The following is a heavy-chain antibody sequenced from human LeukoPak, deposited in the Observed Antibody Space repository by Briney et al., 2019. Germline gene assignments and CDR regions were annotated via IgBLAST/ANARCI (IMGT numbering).Heavy chain of an antibody. Sequence: PGGSLRLSCAVSGFTFSSYAMNRVRQAPGKGLEWVSAISGSGGTTYYADSVKDRFTISRDNSKNTLYLQMSSLRAEDTALYYCARGQWLVTSSFDYWGQGVLVGVAS. J-gene: IGHJ4*02. CDR1: GFTFSSYA. V-gene: IGHV3-23*01. D-gene: IGHD6-19*01. CDR2: ISGSGGTT. CDR3: ARGQWLVTSSFDY.